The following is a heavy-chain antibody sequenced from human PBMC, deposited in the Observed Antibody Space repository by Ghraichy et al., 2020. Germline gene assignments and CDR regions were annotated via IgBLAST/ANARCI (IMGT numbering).Heavy chain of an antibody. CDR3: AHSEDIAMVHGQWWFDP. CDR1: GFSLSTSGVG. V-gene: IGHV2-5*02. CDR2: IYWDDDK. J-gene: IGHJ5*02. D-gene: IGHD5-18*01. Sequence: SGPTLVKPTQTLTLTCTFSGFSLSTSGVGVGWIRQPPGKALEWLALIYWDDDKRYSPSLKSRLTITKDTSKNQVVLTMTNMDPVDTATYYCAHSEDIAMVHGQWWFDPWGQGTLVTVSS.